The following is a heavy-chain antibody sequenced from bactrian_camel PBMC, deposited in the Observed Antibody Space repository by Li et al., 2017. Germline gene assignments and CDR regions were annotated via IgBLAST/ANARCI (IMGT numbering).Heavy chain of an antibody. CDR2: IDHTGT. J-gene: IGHJ6*01. CDR3: ATEYGGSWKHLKMPTAGFGY. D-gene: IGHD6*01. V-gene: IGHV3S1*01. CDR1: AFTFSKHW. Sequence: HVQLVESGGGRVQPGGSLRLSCAASAFTFSKHWMYSVRQAPGKGLEWIATIDHTGTFYADSVKGRFTISRDNAKNTVSLEMNSLESEDTALYLCATEYGGSWKHLKMPTAGFGYWGQGTQVTVS.